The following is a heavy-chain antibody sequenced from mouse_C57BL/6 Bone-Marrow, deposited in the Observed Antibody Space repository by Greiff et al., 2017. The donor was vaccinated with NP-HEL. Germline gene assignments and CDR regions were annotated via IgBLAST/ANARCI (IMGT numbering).Heavy chain of an antibody. CDR2: ISNGGGST. CDR1: GFTFSDYY. V-gene: IGHV5-12*01. Sequence: EVKLVQPGGGLVQPGGSLKLSCAASGFTFSDYYMYWVRQTPEQRLEWVAYISNGGGSTYYPDTVKGRFTISRDNAKNTLYLQVSRLKSEDTAMYYCAREALIYYYGSSYGYFDVWGTGTTVTVSS. D-gene: IGHD1-1*01. J-gene: IGHJ1*03. CDR3: AREALIYYYGSSYGYFDV.